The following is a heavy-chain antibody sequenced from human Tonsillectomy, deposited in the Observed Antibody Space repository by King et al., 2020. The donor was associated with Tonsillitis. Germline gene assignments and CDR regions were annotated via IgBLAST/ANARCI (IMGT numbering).Heavy chain of an antibody. J-gene: IGHJ4*02. Sequence: QLVQSGTEVKKPGSSVKVSCKASGGTFSSDATSWGVQAPGQGLEWMGWIIPTFGIANYSQKFQGRGTITADESTSTAYTAYMALSSLRSEDTAVYYCAFLGSGYYGIDYWGQGTLVTVSS. V-gene: IGHV1-69*01. CDR2: IIPTFGIA. CDR1: GGTFSSDA. CDR3: AFLGSGYYGIDY. D-gene: IGHD3-3*01.